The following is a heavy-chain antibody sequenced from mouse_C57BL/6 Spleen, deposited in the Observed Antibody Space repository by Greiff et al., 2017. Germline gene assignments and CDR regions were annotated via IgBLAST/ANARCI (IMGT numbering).Heavy chain of an antibody. Sequence: VQLQQSGPELVKPGASVKISCKASGYSFTSYYIHWVKQRPGQGLEWIGWIYPGSGNTKYNEKFKGKATLTADTSSSTAYMQRSSLTSEDSAVYYCAISLGRVFDYRGQGTTLTVSS. V-gene: IGHV1-66*01. CDR3: AISLGRVFDY. CDR2: IYPGSGNT. D-gene: IGHD4-1*01. CDR1: GYSFTSYY. J-gene: IGHJ2*01.